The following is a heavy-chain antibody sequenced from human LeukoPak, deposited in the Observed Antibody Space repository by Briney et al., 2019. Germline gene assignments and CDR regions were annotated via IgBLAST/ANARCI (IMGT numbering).Heavy chain of an antibody. D-gene: IGHD2/OR15-2a*01. V-gene: IGHV3-15*01. CDR1: GFTFSNAW. J-gene: IGHJ3*02. CDR2: IKSKTDRETT. CDR3: TTDLSLYRDAFDI. Sequence: GGSLRLSCAASGFTFSNAWMSWVRQAPGKGLEWVGRIKSKTDRETTNYAAPVKGRFAISRDDSKNTLYLQMNSLKTEDADVYYCTTDLSLYRDAFDIWGQGTMVTVSS.